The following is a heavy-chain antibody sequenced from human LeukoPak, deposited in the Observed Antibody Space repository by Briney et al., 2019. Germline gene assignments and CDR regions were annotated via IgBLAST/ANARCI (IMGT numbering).Heavy chain of an antibody. D-gene: IGHD6-19*01. CDR1: GFTFSSYA. J-gene: IGHJ4*02. CDR2: INDSGGST. CDR3: AKPAISSRGWYYDY. V-gene: IGHV3-23*01. Sequence: QPGGSLRLSCAASGFTFSSYAMSWVRQAPGKGLEWVSAINDSGGSTYYADSVKGRFTISRDNSKNTLYLQMNSLRAEDTAVYYCAKPAISSRGWYYDYWGQGTLVTVSS.